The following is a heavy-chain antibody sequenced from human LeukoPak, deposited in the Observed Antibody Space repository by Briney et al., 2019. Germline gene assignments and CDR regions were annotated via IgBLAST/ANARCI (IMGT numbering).Heavy chain of an antibody. CDR3: AKRGVVIRVILVGFHKEAYYFDS. J-gene: IGHJ4*02. CDR2: IRGSGGGT. D-gene: IGHD3-22*01. Sequence: GGPLRLSCAVSGITLSNYGMSWVRRARGEAREWVTGIRGSGGGTHYADSVKGRFTISRDNPRNTLYLQMNSLRAEDTAVYFCAKRGVVIRVILVGFHKEAYYFDSWGRGALVTVSS. V-gene: IGHV3-23*01. CDR1: GITLSNYG.